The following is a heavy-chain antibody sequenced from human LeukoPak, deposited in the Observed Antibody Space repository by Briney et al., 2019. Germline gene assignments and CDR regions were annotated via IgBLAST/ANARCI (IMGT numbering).Heavy chain of an antibody. CDR2: VSPPGGGT. D-gene: IGHD7-27*01. CDR3: ARDLAWGAFDY. J-gene: IGHJ4*02. Sequence: GGSLRLSCAASGFTFSNHGMNWVRQAPGKGLEWLSGVSPPGGGTYYADSVKGRFTISRDDSKNTLSPQMNSLRVEDTAVYHCARDLAWGAFDYWGQGTLVTVSS. CDR1: GFTFSNHG. V-gene: IGHV3-23*01.